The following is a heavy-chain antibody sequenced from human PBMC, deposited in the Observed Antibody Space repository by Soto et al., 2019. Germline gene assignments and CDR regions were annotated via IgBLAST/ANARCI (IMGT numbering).Heavy chain of an antibody. D-gene: IGHD3-9*01. CDR3: ARLEGLAPISNYFDF. CDR2: IYYRGNA. CDR1: DDSINSDKYY. V-gene: IGHV4-39*01. Sequence: SETLSLTCSVSDDSINSDKYYWGWIRQPPGKGLEWIGSIYYRGNAYYNPSLQTRVTISLDKSKSQFSLKLNSVTAADSAVYFCARLEGLAPISNYFDFWGPGALVTVSS. J-gene: IGHJ4*02.